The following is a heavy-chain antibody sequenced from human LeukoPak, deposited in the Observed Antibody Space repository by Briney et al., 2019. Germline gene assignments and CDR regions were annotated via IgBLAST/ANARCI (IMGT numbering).Heavy chain of an antibody. Sequence: GASVKVSCKASEGTFSSYAISWVRQAPGQGLEWMGRIIPIFGIANYAQKFQGRVTITADKSTSTAYMELSSLRSEDTAVYYCVRVRHPGEFSYGMDVWGQGTTVTVSS. D-gene: IGHD3-10*01. CDR1: EGTFSSYA. V-gene: IGHV1-69*04. CDR2: IIPIFGIA. CDR3: VRVRHPGEFSYGMDV. J-gene: IGHJ6*02.